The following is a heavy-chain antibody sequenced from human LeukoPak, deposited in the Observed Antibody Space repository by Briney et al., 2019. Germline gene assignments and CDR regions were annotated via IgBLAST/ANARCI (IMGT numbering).Heavy chain of an antibody. CDR2: IYDSGST. CDR1: GGSVSSGGYS. V-gene: IGHV4-30-2*01. CDR3: ARGPRGVGATTPNPLDY. Sequence: TSQTLSLTCAVSGGSVSSGGYSWSWIRQPPGKGLEWIGYIYDSGSTYYNPSLKSRVTISLDKSKNQFSLKLSSVTAADTAVYYCARGPRGVGATTPNPLDYWGQGTLVTVSS. D-gene: IGHD1-26*01. J-gene: IGHJ4*02.